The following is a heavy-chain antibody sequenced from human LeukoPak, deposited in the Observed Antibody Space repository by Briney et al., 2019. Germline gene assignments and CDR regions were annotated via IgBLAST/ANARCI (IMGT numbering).Heavy chain of an antibody. CDR2: ISYDGSNK. Sequence: GGSLRLSCAASGFTFSSYAMHWVRQAPGKGLEWVAVISYDGSNKYYADSVKGRFTISRDNSKNTLYLQMNSLSAEDTAVYYCARMSPPYCSGGSCYSGDYYYYGMDVWGQGTTVTVSS. CDR3: ARMSPPYCSGGSCYSGDYYYYGMDV. CDR1: GFTFSSYA. V-gene: IGHV3-30-3*01. D-gene: IGHD2-15*01. J-gene: IGHJ6*02.